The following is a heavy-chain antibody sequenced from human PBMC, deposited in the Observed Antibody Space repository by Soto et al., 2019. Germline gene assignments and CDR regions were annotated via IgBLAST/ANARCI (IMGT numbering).Heavy chain of an antibody. V-gene: IGHV3-30*18. Sequence: GGSLRLSCAASGFTFSNYGMHWVRQAPGKGLEWVAVISYNGSNKYYADSVKGRFTISRDNSKNTLYLQMTSLRTEDTALYYCAKLDEGGLQYAYYAMDVWGQGTTVTVYS. CDR2: ISYNGSNK. J-gene: IGHJ6*02. CDR3: AKLDEGGLQYAYYAMDV. D-gene: IGHD2-15*01. CDR1: GFTFSNYG.